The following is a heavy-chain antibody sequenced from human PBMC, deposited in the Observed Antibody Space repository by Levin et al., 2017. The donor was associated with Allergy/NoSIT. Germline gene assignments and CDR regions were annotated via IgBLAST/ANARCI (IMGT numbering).Heavy chain of an antibody. CDR3: TTGSGTYSPYD. V-gene: IGHV3-15*07. D-gene: IGHD1-14*01. CDR1: GFDFTNAW. J-gene: IGHJ4*01. Sequence: GGSLRLSCVASGFDFTNAWMDWVRQAPGKGLEWVGRILRKSSGGTTNYAAPVNNRFTISRDDSKNTLYLQMNSLKIEDSAVYYCTTGSGTYSPYDWGQGTLVTVS. CDR2: ILRKSSGGTT.